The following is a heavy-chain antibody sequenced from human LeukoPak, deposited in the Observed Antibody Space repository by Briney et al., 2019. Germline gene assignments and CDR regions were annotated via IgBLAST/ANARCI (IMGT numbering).Heavy chain of an antibody. D-gene: IGHD3-22*01. CDR2: ISSSGSTI. CDR1: GXTLSGDY. Sequence: PGGSLRLSCAASGXTLSGDYMSWVRQAPGKGLEWVSYISSSGSTIYYADSVKGRFTISRDNSKNTLYLQMNSLRAEDTAVYYCARDGFTMIVVGWYFDLWGRGTLVTVSS. CDR3: ARDGFTMIVVGWYFDL. V-gene: IGHV3-11*04. J-gene: IGHJ2*01.